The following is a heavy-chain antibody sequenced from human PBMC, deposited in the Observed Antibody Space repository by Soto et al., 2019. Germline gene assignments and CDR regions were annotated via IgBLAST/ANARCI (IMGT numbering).Heavy chain of an antibody. CDR3: ARAVYDSSGYDWFDP. CDR2: ISGSGGST. Sequence: RWSLRLSCAASGFTCSSYAMSWFRQAPGKGLEWVSAISGSGGSTYYADSVKGRFTISRDNSKNTLYLQMNSLRAEDTAVYYCARAVYDSSGYDWFDPWGQGTLVTVSS. J-gene: IGHJ5*02. D-gene: IGHD3-22*01. CDR1: GFTCSSYA. V-gene: IGHV3-23*01.